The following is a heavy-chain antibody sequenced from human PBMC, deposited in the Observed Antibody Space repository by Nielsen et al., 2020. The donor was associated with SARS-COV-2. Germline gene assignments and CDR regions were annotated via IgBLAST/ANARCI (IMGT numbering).Heavy chain of an antibody. CDR2: ISSSGTTI. Sequence: SLKISCAASGFTFSSYEMNWVRQAPGKGLEWVSYISSSGTTIYYADSVKGRFTISRDDAKSSLYLQMNSLRAGDTAVYYCARAAGTGYFDYWGQGTLVTVSS. J-gene: IGHJ4*02. V-gene: IGHV3-48*03. D-gene: IGHD6-13*01. CDR1: GFTFSSYE. CDR3: ARAAGTGYFDY.